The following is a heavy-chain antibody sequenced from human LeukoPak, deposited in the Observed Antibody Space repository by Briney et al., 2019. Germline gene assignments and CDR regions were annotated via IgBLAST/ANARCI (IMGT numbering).Heavy chain of an antibody. CDR2: INPNSGGT. CDR3: ARAPMDYYDSSGELDY. Sequence: ASVKVSCKASGYTFTSYYMHWVRQAPGQGLEWMGWINPNSGGTNYAQKFQGRVTMTRDTSISTAYMELSRLRSDDTAVYYCARAPMDYYDSSGELDYWGQGTLVTVSS. D-gene: IGHD3-22*01. CDR1: GYTFTSYY. V-gene: IGHV1-2*02. J-gene: IGHJ4*02.